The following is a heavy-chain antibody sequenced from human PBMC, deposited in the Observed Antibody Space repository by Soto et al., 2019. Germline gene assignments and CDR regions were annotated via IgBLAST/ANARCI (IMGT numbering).Heavy chain of an antibody. Sequence: PGESLKISCKGSGYSFTSYWISWVRQMPGKGLEWMGRIDPSDSYTNYSPSFQGHVTISADKSISSAYLQWSSLKASDTAMYYCARHSILTPDMWAFDIWGQGTMVTVSS. CDR2: IDPSDSYT. V-gene: IGHV5-10-1*01. D-gene: IGHD3-9*01. CDR3: ARHSILTPDMWAFDI. J-gene: IGHJ3*02. CDR1: GYSFTSYW.